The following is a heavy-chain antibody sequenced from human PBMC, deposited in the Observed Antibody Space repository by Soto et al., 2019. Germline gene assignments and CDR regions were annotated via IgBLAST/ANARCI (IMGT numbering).Heavy chain of an antibody. CDR1: GFTFSSYY. CDR3: ARDMYSSDYFVKWFEP. Sequence: GGSLRLSCAASGFTFSSYYMNWVRQAPGKGLEWVAVISYDGSNKYYADSVKGRFTISRDNSKNTLDLQLNSLRGEDTAMYYCARDMYSSDYFVKWFEPWGQGTLVTVSS. J-gene: IGHJ5*02. D-gene: IGHD6-19*01. V-gene: IGHV3-30*03. CDR2: ISYDGSNK.